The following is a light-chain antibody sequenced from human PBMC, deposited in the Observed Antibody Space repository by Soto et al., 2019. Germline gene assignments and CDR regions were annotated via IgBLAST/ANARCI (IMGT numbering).Light chain of an antibody. CDR1: QSVSSSY. Sequence: EIVLTQSPGTLSLSPGERATLSCRASQSVSSSYLAWYQQKPGQAPRLLIYGASSRATGIPDRFSGSGSGTDFTLTMSSLQSDDFAVYYCQQYNNWPRTFGQGTKVDIK. CDR3: QQYNNWPRT. CDR2: GAS. V-gene: IGKV3-20*01. J-gene: IGKJ1*01.